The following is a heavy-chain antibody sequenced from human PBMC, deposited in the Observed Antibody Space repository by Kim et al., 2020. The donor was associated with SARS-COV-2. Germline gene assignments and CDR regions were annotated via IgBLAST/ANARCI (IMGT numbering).Heavy chain of an antibody. J-gene: IGHJ2*01. Sequence: SETLSLTCTVSGGSISYYYWTWIRQPPGKGLEWIGCVFDSGSTNYNPSLKSRVTISLGTSKKQFSLQLTSVTAADTAVYYCARGKYYYDGSGNPRFWYF. CDR3: ARGKYYYDGSGNPRFWYF. CDR1: GGSISYYY. V-gene: IGHV4-59*01. D-gene: IGHD3-22*01. CDR2: VFDSGST.